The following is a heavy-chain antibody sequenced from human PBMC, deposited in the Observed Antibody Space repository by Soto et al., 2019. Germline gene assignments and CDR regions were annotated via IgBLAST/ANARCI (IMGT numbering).Heavy chain of an antibody. Sequence: QVTLKESGPVLVKPTETLTLTCTVSGFSLSNARMGVSWIRQPPGKPLEWLAHIFSNDENSYSTSLKSRLTISKDTSKSQVGLTITNMDPVDTATYYCARTRYRESFDFDYWGQGTLVTVSS. J-gene: IGHJ4*02. CDR2: IFSNDEN. V-gene: IGHV2-26*01. D-gene: IGHD1-26*01. CDR1: GFSLSNARMG. CDR3: ARTRYRESFDFDY.